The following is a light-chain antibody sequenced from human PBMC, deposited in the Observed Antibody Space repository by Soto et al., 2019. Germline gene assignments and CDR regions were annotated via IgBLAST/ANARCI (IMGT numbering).Light chain of an antibody. Sequence: AIQLTQSPSSLSASVGDRVAITCRASQGISSAIAWYQQKPGKLPKLLIYDASSLDSGVPSRFTGTTSGTVFTLTISNQQPDVFATYYCQQFNSYPSFGGGTKVEIK. CDR3: QQFNSYPS. CDR1: QGISSA. CDR2: DAS. J-gene: IGKJ4*01. V-gene: IGKV1-13*02.